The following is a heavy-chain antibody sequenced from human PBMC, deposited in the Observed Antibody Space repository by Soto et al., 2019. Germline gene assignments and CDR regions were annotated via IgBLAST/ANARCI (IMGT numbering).Heavy chain of an antibody. CDR3: ARDPDYGDYRDAFDI. CDR2: IIPIFGTA. D-gene: IGHD4-17*01. V-gene: IGHV1-69*06. Sequence: GASVKVSCKASGGTFSSYAISWVRQAPGQGLEWMGGIIPIFGTANYAQKFQGRVTITADKSTSTAYMELSSLRSEDTAVYYCARDPDYGDYRDAFDIWGQGTMVTVSS. J-gene: IGHJ3*02. CDR1: GGTFSSYA.